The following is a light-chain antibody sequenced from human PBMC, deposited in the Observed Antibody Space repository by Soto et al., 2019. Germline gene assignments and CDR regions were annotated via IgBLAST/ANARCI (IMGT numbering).Light chain of an antibody. V-gene: IGKV1-5*03. CDR1: QSLDSF. Sequence: DIQMTQSPSTLSASVGDRVTITCRASQSLDSFLAWYQQKPGRAPKLLIYTASVLETGVPSRFSGSGSETEFTLTISSLQPDDFATYYCQQYKYYSTFGQGTNLDIK. CDR3: QQYKYYST. J-gene: IGKJ2*01. CDR2: TAS.